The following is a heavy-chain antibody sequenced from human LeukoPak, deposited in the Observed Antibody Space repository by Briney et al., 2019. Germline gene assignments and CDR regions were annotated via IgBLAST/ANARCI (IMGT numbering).Heavy chain of an antibody. CDR3: AGGGGLDV. D-gene: IGHD3-16*01. CDR2: INHNGNVN. J-gene: IGHJ6*02. V-gene: IGHV3-7*03. Sequence: GGSLRLSCAASGFTFSDYYMSWVRQAPGKGLEWVASINHNGNVNYYVDSVKGRFTISRDNAKNSLYLQMSNLRAEDTAVYFCAGGGGLDVWGQGATVTVSS. CDR1: GFTFSDYY.